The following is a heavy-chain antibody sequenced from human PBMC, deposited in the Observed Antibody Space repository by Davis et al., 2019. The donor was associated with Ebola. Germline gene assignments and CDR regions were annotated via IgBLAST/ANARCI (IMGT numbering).Heavy chain of an antibody. D-gene: IGHD6-6*01. J-gene: IGHJ5*02. Sequence: SETLSLTCSVSGVSISSYYWSWIRQPPGKGLEWIEYIYYSGSTNYNPSLKSRVTISVDTSKNQFSLKLSSVTAADTAVYYCARDRRLYSSSTGFNNWFDPWGQGTLVTVSS. CDR2: IYYSGST. CDR3: ARDRRLYSSSTGFNNWFDP. V-gene: IGHV4-59*01. CDR1: GVSISSYY.